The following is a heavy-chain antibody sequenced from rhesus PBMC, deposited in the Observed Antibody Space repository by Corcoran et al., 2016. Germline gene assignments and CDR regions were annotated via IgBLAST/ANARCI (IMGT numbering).Heavy chain of an antibody. V-gene: IGHV4-165*02. J-gene: IGHJ4*01. CDR2: IGGSSGGT. D-gene: IGHD4-23*01. Sequence: QVQLQESGPGLVKPSETLSLTCAVSGGSLRGYYWNWIRQPPGKGLEWMGYIGGSSGGTYYNPSLKSRVTISTDTSKNQFSLKLSSVTAADTAVYYCARYSNYIDYWGQGVLVTVSS. CDR3: ARYSNYIDY. CDR1: GGSLRGYY.